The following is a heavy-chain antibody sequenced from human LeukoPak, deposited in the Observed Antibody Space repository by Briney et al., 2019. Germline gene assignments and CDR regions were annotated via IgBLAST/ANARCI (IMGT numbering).Heavy chain of an antibody. V-gene: IGHV1-69*04. CDR3: ARDSFEGYYDFWSGYYTWAFDI. Sequence: GASVKVSCKASGGTFSSYAISWVRQAPGQGLEWMGRIIPILGIANYAQKFQGRVTITADKSTSTAYMELSSLRSEDTAVYYCARDSFEGYYDFWSGYYTWAFDIWGQGTMVTVSS. CDR2: IIPILGIA. J-gene: IGHJ3*02. D-gene: IGHD3-3*01. CDR1: GGTFSSYA.